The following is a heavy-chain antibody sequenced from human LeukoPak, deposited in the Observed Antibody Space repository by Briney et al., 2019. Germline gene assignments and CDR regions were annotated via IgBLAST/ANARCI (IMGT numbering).Heavy chain of an antibody. CDR2: IYYSGST. J-gene: IGHJ4*02. CDR3: ARDLRYRGYKPPAYYFDY. V-gene: IGHV4-30-4*08. D-gene: IGHD5-12*01. CDR1: GYSISSGYY. Sequence: PSETLSLTCAVSGYSISSGYYWSWIRQPPGKGLEWIGYIYYSGSTYYNPSLKSRVTISVDTSKNQFSLKLSSVTAADTAVYYCARDLRYRGYKPPAYYFDYWGQGTLVTVSS.